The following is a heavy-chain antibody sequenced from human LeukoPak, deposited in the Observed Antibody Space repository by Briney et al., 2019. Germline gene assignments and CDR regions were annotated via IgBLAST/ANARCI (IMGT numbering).Heavy chain of an antibody. J-gene: IGHJ4*02. Sequence: SQTLSLTCTVSGGSLSSGGYYWSWIRQSPGKGLEWIAYIHSGGRTSYNPSLKSRVTISVETSKNEFSLKVTSVNAADTAVYYCARDPSITVAGFFDYWGQGTLVTVSS. D-gene: IGHD6-19*01. CDR3: ARDPSITVAGFFDY. CDR2: IHSGGRT. CDR1: GGSLSSGGYY. V-gene: IGHV4-61*08.